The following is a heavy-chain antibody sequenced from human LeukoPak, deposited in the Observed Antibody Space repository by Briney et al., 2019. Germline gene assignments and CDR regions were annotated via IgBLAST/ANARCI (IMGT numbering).Heavy chain of an antibody. CDR3: AKAAAERCASIKCYPFDS. D-gene: IGHD1-1*01. V-gene: IGHV3-23*01. CDR2: IIGPGGDT. CDR1: GFSFNSYA. Sequence: GGSLRLSCTASGFSFNSYAMNWVRQAPGKGLEWVASIIGPGGDTYHAGSVRGRFTISRDNSKNTLYLQMSHLRVEDTALYYCAKAAAERCASIKCYPFDSWGQGTLVAVSS. J-gene: IGHJ4*02.